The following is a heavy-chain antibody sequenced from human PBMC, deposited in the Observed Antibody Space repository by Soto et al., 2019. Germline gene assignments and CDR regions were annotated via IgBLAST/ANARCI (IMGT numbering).Heavy chain of an antibody. Sequence: ASVKVSCKASGYTFTGYYMHWVRQAPGQGLEWMGWINPNSGGTNYAQKFQGRVTMTRDTSISTAYMELSRPRSDDTAVYYCARADVLRYFDWLLLPPDYWGQGTLVTVSS. CDR1: GYTFTGYY. J-gene: IGHJ4*02. CDR2: INPNSGGT. CDR3: ARADVLRYFDWLLLPPDY. V-gene: IGHV1-2*02. D-gene: IGHD3-9*01.